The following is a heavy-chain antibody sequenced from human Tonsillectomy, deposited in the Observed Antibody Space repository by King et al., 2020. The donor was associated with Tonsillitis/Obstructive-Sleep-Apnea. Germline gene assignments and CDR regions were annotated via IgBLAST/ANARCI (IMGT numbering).Heavy chain of an antibody. CDR2: INHSGST. V-gene: IGHV4-34*01. J-gene: IGHJ3*02. CDR1: GGSFSGYY. Sequence: VQLQQWGAGLLKPSETLSLTCAVYGGSFSGYYWNWIRQPPGKGLEWIGEINHSGSTNYNPSLKSRVTISLDTSKNQFSLKLSSVTAADTAVYYCARDYGGFNDAFDIWGQGTMVTVSS. D-gene: IGHD4-17*01. CDR3: ARDYGGFNDAFDI.